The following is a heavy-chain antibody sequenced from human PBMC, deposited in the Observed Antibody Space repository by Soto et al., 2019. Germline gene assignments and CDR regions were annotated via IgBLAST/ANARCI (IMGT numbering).Heavy chain of an antibody. D-gene: IGHD6-13*01. CDR1: GFTFSSYG. CDR3: AKDNVRAAAGTHPYDY. CDR2: ISYDGSNK. Sequence: PGGSLRLSCAASGFTFSSYGMHWVRQAPGKGLEWVAVISYDGSNKYYADSVKGRFTISRDNSKNTLYLQMNSLRAEDTAVYYCAKDNVRAAAGTHPYDYWGQGTLVTVSS. V-gene: IGHV3-30*18. J-gene: IGHJ4*02.